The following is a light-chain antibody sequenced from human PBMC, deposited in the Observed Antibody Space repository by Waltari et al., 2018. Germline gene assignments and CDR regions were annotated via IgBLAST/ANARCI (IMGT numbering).Light chain of an antibody. CDR2: DAS. CDR1: QSVSSY. Sequence: EIVLTQSPDTLSLSPGERATLSCRATQSVSSYLAWYQQKPGQAPRLLIYDASTRASGIPARFSGSGSGTDFTLTISRLEPEDFAVYYCQQRTNPFTFGPGTKVDIK. CDR3: QQRTNPFT. V-gene: IGKV3-11*01. J-gene: IGKJ3*01.